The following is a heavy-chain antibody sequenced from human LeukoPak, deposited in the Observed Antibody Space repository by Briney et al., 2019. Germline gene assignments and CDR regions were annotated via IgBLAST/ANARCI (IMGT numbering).Heavy chain of an antibody. CDR2: IRYDGSNK. CDR1: GFTFSSYG. J-gene: IGHJ4*02. Sequence: GGSLRLSCAASGFTFSSYGMHWVRQAPGKGLEWVAFIRYDGSNKYYADSVKGRFTISRDNSKNTLYLQMNSLRAEDTAVYYCARDRPLSGSSWYGYYFDYWGQGTLVTVSS. V-gene: IGHV3-30*02. CDR3: ARDRPLSGSSWYGYYFDY. D-gene: IGHD6-13*01.